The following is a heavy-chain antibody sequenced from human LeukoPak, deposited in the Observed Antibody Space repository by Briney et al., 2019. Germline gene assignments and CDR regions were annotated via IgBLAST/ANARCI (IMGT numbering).Heavy chain of an antibody. CDR1: GYTFTSYG. CDR2: ISAYNGNT. D-gene: IGHD3-10*01. CDR3: ARGRGTMVRGVLDAFDI. V-gene: IGHV1-18*01. Sequence: GASVKVSCKASGYTFTSYGISWVRQAPGQGLEWMGWISAYNGNTNYAQKLQGRVTMTTDTSTSTAYMELRSLRSDDTAVYYCARGRGTMVRGVLDAFDIWGQGTMVTVPS. J-gene: IGHJ3*02.